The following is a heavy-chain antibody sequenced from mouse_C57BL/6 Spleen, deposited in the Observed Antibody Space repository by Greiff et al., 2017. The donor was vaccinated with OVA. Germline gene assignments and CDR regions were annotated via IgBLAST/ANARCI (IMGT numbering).Heavy chain of an antibody. V-gene: IGHV1-64*01. CDR3: ARKDGYYEGFAY. CDR2: IHPNSGST. D-gene: IGHD2-3*01. CDR1: GYTFTSYW. J-gene: IGHJ3*01. Sequence: QVHVKQPGAELVKPGASVKLSCKASGYTFTSYWMHWVKQRPGQGLEWIGMIHPNSGSTNYNEKFKSKATLTVDKSSSTAYMQLSSLTSEDSAVYYCARKDGYYEGFAYWGQGTLVTVSA.